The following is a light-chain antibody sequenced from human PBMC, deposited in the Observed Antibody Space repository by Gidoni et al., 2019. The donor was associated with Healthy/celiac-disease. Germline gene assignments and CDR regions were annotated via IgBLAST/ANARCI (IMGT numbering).Light chain of an antibody. CDR1: KGTGND. J-gene: IGKJ3*01. CDR3: LQHNNYPFT. Sequence: IQMTQSPSSLSASVGDRVTITCRASKGTGNDLGWYQQKPGKAPKRLIYAASSLQGGVPSRFSGSGSETEFTLTISSLQPEDFATYYCLQHNNYPFTFGPGTRVDIK. CDR2: AAS. V-gene: IGKV1-17*01.